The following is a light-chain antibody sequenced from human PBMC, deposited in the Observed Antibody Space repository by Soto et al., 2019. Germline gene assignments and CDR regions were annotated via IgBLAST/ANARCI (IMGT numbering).Light chain of an antibody. CDR1: SSDVGSYNL. J-gene: IGLJ2*01. CDR3: CSYAGSSTSVV. CDR2: EGS. V-gene: IGLV2-23*01. Sequence: QSALTQPASVSGSPGQSITISCTGTSSDVGSYNLVSWYQQHPGKAPKLMIYEGSKRASGVSNRFSGSKSGTTASLTISGLQAEDEADYYCCSYAGSSTSVVFGGGTKVTVL.